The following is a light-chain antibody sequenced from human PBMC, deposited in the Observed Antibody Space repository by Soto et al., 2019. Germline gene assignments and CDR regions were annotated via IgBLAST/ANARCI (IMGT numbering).Light chain of an antibody. Sequence: EIVMTQSPATLSVSPGERATLSCRASQSVSSNLAWYQQKPGQAPRLLIYGASTMATGIPARFRGSGSGTELTLTISSLQSEDFAIYYCQHYNHWPPWTFGQGTKVEIK. J-gene: IGKJ1*01. CDR2: GAS. CDR1: QSVSSN. CDR3: QHYNHWPPWT. V-gene: IGKV3-15*01.